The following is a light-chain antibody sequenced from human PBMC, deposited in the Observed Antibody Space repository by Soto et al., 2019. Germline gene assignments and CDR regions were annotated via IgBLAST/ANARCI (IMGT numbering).Light chain of an antibody. CDR2: EAS. CDR3: QQSYSTHRT. CDR1: QSISTF. Sequence: DIQMTQSPSSLSASVGDRFTMTCGASQSISTFLAWYQQKPGKAPKLLIYEASTLQSGVPSRFSSSGSGTEFTLTISSLQPEDFATYYCQQSYSTHRTFGQGTKVDIK. J-gene: IGKJ1*01. V-gene: IGKV1-39*01.